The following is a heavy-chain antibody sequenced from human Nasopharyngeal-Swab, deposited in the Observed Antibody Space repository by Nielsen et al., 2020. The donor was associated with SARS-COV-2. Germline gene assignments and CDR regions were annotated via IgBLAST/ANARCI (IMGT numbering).Heavy chain of an antibody. CDR1: GFNFASFA. J-gene: IGHJ4*02. CDR2: IGTSDDT. D-gene: IGHD2/OR15-2a*01. Sequence: GESLKISCAASGFNFASFAMTWVRQAPRKGLEWVSTIGTSDDTYYTDSVKGRFAISRDNSKNKVYLQMDSLRPDDTALYYCAKTFLIAPRTYDYWGQATLVTVPS. CDR3: AKTFLIAPRTYDY. V-gene: IGHV3-23*01.